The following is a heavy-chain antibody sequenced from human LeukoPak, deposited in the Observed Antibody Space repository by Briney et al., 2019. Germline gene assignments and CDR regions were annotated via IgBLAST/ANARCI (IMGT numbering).Heavy chain of an antibody. Sequence: QPGGSLRLSCAASGFTFSNYNMNWVRQAPGKGLEWVSVIYSGGSTYYADSVKGRFTISRDNSKNTLYLQMNSLRAEDTAVYYCARDRLYSSSSEDYWGQGTLVTVSS. CDR3: ARDRLYSSSSEDY. J-gene: IGHJ4*02. D-gene: IGHD6-6*01. CDR1: GFTFSNYN. V-gene: IGHV3-53*01. CDR2: IYSGGST.